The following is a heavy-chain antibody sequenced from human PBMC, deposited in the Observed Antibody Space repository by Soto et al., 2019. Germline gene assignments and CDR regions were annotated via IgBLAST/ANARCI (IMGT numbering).Heavy chain of an antibody. CDR1: GGSVTNGIYY. CDR3: VRDSRRTGVKYYYGFDA. J-gene: IGHJ6*02. Sequence: SETLSLTCTVSGGSVTNGIYYWSWIRQSPGRGLEWIGYIYYRGTTKYNPSLESRVSISVGTPKNQFSLNLSSVTAADTAVYYCVRDSRRTGVKYYYGFDAWGQGTTVTVSS. D-gene: IGHD3-10*01. CDR2: IYYRGTT. V-gene: IGHV4-61*01.